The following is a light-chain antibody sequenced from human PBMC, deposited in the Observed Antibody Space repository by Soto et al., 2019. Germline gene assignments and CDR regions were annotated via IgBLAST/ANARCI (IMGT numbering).Light chain of an antibody. V-gene: IGLV1-44*01. CDR1: SSNIGANP. CDR3: EAWIDSLSGAL. Sequence: QSALAQPPSASGTPGQRVTISCSGSSSNIGANPVNWYQQLPGTAPKLLIYNNDQRPSGVPDRFSASKSGTSASLAISGLRSEDEADYYCEAWIDSLSGALFGGGTQLTVL. J-gene: IGLJ2*01. CDR2: NND.